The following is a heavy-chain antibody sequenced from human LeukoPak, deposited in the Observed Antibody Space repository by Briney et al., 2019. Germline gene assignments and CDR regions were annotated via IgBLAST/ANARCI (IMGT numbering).Heavy chain of an antibody. CDR1: GGTFSSYA. CDR2: IIPIFGTA. Sequence: SVKVSCKASGGTFSSYAISWVRQAPGQGLEWMGGIIPIFGTANYAQKFQGRVTITTDESTSTAYMELSSLRSEDTAVYYCATPSGGGARQFDYWGQGTLVTVSS. V-gene: IGHV1-69*05. D-gene: IGHD3-16*01. J-gene: IGHJ4*02. CDR3: ATPSGGGARQFDY.